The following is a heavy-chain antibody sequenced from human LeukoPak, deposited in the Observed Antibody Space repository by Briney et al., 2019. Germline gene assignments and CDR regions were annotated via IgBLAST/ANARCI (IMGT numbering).Heavy chain of an antibody. CDR1: GGSISSYY. Sequence: SETLSLTCTVSGGSISSYYWSWIRQPPGEGLEWIGYIYYSGSTNYNPSLKSRVTISVDTSKNQFSLKLSSVTAADTAVYYCARVYDYGDYYFDYWGQGTLVTVSS. CDR2: IYYSGST. CDR3: ARVYDYGDYYFDY. V-gene: IGHV4-59*08. J-gene: IGHJ4*02. D-gene: IGHD4-17*01.